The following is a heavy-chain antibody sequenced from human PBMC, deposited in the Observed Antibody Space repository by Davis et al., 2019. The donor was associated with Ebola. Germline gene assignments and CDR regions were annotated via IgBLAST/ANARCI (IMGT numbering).Heavy chain of an antibody. Sequence: GESLKISCAASGFIVSDKYMSWVRQAPGKGLEWVSVIYRDGRMYHADSVKGRFTISRDNSKNTVYLQINSLRAEDTATYHCTRHVPGDFWYFDLWGRGTLVTVSS. CDR2: IYRDGRM. V-gene: IGHV3-66*04. J-gene: IGHJ2*01. D-gene: IGHD4-17*01. CDR3: TRHVPGDFWYFDL. CDR1: GFIVSDKY.